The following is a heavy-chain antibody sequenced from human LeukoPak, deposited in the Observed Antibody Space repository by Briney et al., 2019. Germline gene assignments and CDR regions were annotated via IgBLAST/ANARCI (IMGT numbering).Heavy chain of an antibody. CDR3: ARVGGYYDSSGYYFDY. V-gene: IGHV3-7*01. CDR2: MKQDGSEK. J-gene: IGHJ4*02. Sequence: PGGSLRLSCAASGFTFSDYWMSWVRQVPGKGLEWVANMKQDGSEKHYVDSVKGRFTISRDNAKNSLYLQMNSLRAEDTAVYYCARVGGYYDSSGYYFDYWGQGTLVTVSS. CDR1: GFTFSDYW. D-gene: IGHD3-22*01.